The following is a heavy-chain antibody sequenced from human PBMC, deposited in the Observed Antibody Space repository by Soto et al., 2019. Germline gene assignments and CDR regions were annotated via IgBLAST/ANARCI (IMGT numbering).Heavy chain of an antibody. V-gene: IGHV4-4*02. D-gene: IGHD2-2*01. CDR1: RSSLSSNKW. Sequence: SETLSFTCAVYRSSLSSNKWWSWVRQPPGKGLEWIGEIYHSGSTNYNPSLKSRVTISLDKSKNQFSLKLTSVTAADSAVYYCARDGHIVVVPTSLVAMDIWGRETTVTGS. CDR2: IYHSGST. J-gene: IGHJ6*02. CDR3: ARDGHIVVVPTSLVAMDI.